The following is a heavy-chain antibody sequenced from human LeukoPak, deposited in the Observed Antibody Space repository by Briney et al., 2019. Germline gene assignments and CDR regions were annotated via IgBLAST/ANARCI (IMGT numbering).Heavy chain of an antibody. D-gene: IGHD6-19*01. V-gene: IGHV3-23*01. CDR1: GFTLSSYA. CDR3: ARQVAGLDY. Sequence: GGSLRLSCAASGFTLSSYAMSWVRQAPGKGLEWVSSISGSGGSTFSADSVKGRFTISRDNSKNTLYLQMNSLRAEDTAVYYCARQVAGLDYWGQGTLVTVSS. J-gene: IGHJ4*02. CDR2: ISGSGGST.